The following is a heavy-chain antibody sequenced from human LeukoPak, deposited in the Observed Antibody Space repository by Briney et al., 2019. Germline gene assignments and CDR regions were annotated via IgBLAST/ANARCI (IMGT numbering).Heavy chain of an antibody. V-gene: IGHV4-34*01. CDR2: IYYSGST. J-gene: IGHJ3*02. CDR3: ARDYGWLWQQLVRGDAFDI. Sequence: SETLSLTCAVYGGSFSGYNWSWIRQPPGKGLEWIGSIYYSGSTYYSPSLKSRVTIPVDTSKNQFSLKLSSVTAADTAVYYCARDYGWLWQQLVRGDAFDIWGQGTMVTVSS. CDR1: GGSFSGYN. D-gene: IGHD6-13*01.